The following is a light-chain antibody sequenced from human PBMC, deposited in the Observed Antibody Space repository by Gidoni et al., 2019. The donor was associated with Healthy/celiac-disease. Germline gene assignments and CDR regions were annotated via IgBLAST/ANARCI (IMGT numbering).Light chain of an antibody. CDR1: QSVSSSY. CDR2: GAS. V-gene: IGKV3-20*01. J-gene: IGKJ1*01. CDR3: QQYGSSPRT. Sequence: EIVLTQSPGTLSLSPGERATLSCRASQSVSSSYLAWYQQKPGQAPRLLIYGASSRATGIPDRFSGSGSGTDFTLTISRLELEDFAVYYCQQYGSSPRTCXXXTKVEIK.